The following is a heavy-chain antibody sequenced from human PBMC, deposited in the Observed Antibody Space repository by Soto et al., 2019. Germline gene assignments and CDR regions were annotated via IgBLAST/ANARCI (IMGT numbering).Heavy chain of an antibody. J-gene: IGHJ4*02. CDR1: GYTFTSYG. CDR3: ARDLGGSYYAPVDY. D-gene: IGHD1-26*01. V-gene: IGHV1-18*01. Sequence: QVQLVQSGAEVKKPGASVKVSCKASGYTFTSYGISWVRQAPGQGLEWMGWISAYNGNTKYAQKRQGRVTATTDTSTSKAYMELRSLRSDDTAVYYCARDLGGSYYAPVDYWGQGTLVTVSS. CDR2: ISAYNGNT.